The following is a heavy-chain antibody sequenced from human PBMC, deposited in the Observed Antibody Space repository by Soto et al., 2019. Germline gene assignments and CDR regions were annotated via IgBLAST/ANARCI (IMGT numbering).Heavy chain of an antibody. V-gene: IGHV1-3*01. Sequence: ASVKVSCKASGYTFTIYAMHWVRQAPGQRLEWMGWINAGNGNTKYSQKFQGRVTITRDTSASTAYMELSSLRSEDTAVYYCARDEKEWELLPRFDPWGQGTLVTVS. D-gene: IGHD1-26*01. CDR2: INAGNGNT. J-gene: IGHJ5*02. CDR3: ARDEKEWELLPRFDP. CDR1: GYTFTIYA.